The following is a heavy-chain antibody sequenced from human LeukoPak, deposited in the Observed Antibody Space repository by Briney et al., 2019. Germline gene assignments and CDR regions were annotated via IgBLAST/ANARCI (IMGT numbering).Heavy chain of an antibody. CDR1: GYTFTGYY. J-gene: IGHJ3*02. CDR2: INPNSGGT. D-gene: IGHD3-22*01. V-gene: IGHV1-2*06. CDR3: ARGKDWTMNAFDI. Sequence: GASVKVSCKASGYTFTGYYMRWVRQAPGQGLEWMGRINPNSGGTNYAQKFQGRVTMTRDTSISTAYMELSRLRSDDTAVYYCARGKDWTMNAFDIWGQGIMVTVSS.